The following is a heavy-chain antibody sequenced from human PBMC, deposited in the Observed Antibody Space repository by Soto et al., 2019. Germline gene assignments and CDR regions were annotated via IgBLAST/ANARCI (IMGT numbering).Heavy chain of an antibody. V-gene: IGHV4-39*01. CDR3: ARKGGGYYYGYYGMDV. CDR2: IYYSGST. CDR1: GGSISSSSYY. Sequence: ETLSLTCTVSGGSISSSSYYWGWIRQPPGKGLEWIGSIYYSGSTYYNPSLKSRVTISVDTSKNQFSLKLSSVTAADTAVYYCARKGGGYYYGYYGMDVWGQGTTVTVSS. J-gene: IGHJ6*02. D-gene: IGHD2-15*01.